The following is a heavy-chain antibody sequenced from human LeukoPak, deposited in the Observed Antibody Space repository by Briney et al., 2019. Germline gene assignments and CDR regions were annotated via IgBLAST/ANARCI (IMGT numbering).Heavy chain of an antibody. D-gene: IGHD5-24*01. CDR3: AKDPSDGSKRRYYFDY. Sequence: GGSLRLSCAASEFTFSSYDMHWVRQGAGKGLEWVSTVGTAGDTYYPGSVKGRFTISRENAKNSLYLQMNSLTAGDTAVYYCAKDPSDGSKRRYYFDYWGQGTLVTVSS. J-gene: IGHJ4*02. CDR1: EFTFSSYD. CDR2: VGTAGDT. V-gene: IGHV3-13*01.